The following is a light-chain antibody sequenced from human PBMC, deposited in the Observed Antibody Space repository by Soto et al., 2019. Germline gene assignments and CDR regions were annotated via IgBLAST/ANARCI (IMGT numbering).Light chain of an antibody. Sequence: EIVLTQSPATLSLSPGERATLSCRASQSVSTNLAWYQQKPGQAPRLLMYEVSTRATGIPARFSGIGSGTDFTLTISSLEPEDFAVYYCQMRNNWPPIFTFGPGTKVDIK. V-gene: IGKV3-11*01. CDR2: EVS. J-gene: IGKJ3*01. CDR1: QSVSTN. CDR3: QMRNNWPPIFT.